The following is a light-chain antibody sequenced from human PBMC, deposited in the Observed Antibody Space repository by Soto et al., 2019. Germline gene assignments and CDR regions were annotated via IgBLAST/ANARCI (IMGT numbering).Light chain of an antibody. CDR1: QSVXSW. J-gene: IGKJ1*01. CDR3: QQYENYLT. Sequence: IRMTQCASRLSEAAGDRFTIACLARQSVXSWLGWYQRKPGKAPKVLYYXASNLDSVVPSRFSGSGCGTEFSITISNLQADDGATYCCQQYENYLTFGQGTKVAIK. CDR2: XAS. V-gene: IGKV1-5*01.